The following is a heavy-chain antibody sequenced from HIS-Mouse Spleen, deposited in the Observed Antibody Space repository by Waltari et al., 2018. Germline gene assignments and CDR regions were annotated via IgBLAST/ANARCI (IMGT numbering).Heavy chain of an antibody. CDR2: ISYDGSNK. CDR3: ARVNGIAVAGTDAFDI. D-gene: IGHD6-19*01. V-gene: IGHV3-30-3*01. CDR1: GFTFGSSA. J-gene: IGHJ3*02. Sequence: QVQLVESGGGGVQPGRSLRLSGAASGFTFGSSAWHGVRQAPGKGLEWVAVISYDGSNKYYADSVKGRFTISRDNSKNTLYLQMNSLRAEDTAVYYCARVNGIAVAGTDAFDIWGQGTMVTVSS.